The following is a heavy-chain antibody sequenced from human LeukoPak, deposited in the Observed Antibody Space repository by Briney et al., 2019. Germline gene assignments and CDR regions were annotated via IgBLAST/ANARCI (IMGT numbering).Heavy chain of an antibody. V-gene: IGHV4-34*01. J-gene: IGHJ4*02. Sequence: SETLSLTCAVYGVSFSGYYWSWLRQPPGKGLEWIGEINHSGSTNYNPSLKSRVTISVDTSKNQFPLKLSSVTAADTAVYYCARRSGWYAGTFDYWGQGTLVTVSS. D-gene: IGHD6-19*01. CDR1: GVSFSGYY. CDR3: ARRSGWYAGTFDY. CDR2: INHSGST.